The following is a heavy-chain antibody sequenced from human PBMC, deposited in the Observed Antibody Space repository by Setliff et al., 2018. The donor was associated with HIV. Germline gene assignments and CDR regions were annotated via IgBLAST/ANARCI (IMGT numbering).Heavy chain of an antibody. D-gene: IGHD3-10*01. V-gene: IGHV1-69*13. CDR3: ARVHDGSGTTEPYYYMDV. Sequence: ASVKVSCKASGGTFSHYRINWVRQAPGQSLEWMGGIIPALGTANYAQKFQGRVTSTADESTRTVYMEVSSLRSEDTAVYYCARVHDGSGTTEPYYYMDVWGKGTTVTVSS. CDR1: GGTFSHYR. CDR2: IIPALGTA. J-gene: IGHJ6*03.